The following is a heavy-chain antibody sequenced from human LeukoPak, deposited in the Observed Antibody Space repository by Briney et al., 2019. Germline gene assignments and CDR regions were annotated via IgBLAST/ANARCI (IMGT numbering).Heavy chain of an antibody. D-gene: IGHD6-13*01. V-gene: IGHV4-59*12. CDR2: IYHRGST. CDR3: AREMVAAAGTDY. Sequence: SETLSLTCTVSGGSISSYYWSWIRQAPGKGLEYIGYIYHRGSTNYNPSLKSRVTISVDTSKNQFSLKLSSVTAADTAVYYCAREMVAAAGTDYWGQGTLVTVSS. CDR1: GGSISSYY. J-gene: IGHJ4*02.